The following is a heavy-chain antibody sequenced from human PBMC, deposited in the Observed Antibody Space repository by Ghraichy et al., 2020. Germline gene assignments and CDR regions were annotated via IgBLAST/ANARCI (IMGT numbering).Heavy chain of an antibody. V-gene: IGHV1-18*01. Sequence: ASVKVSCKASGYAFNNYGIYWVRQAPGQGLEWMGWINTHNDKADFAQKFQGRIRLTTDTSTRTVYMELTTLRPDDTALYYCARSSLVFGNLAFWGQGTPVTVSS. J-gene: IGHJ4*02. CDR2: INTHNDKA. D-gene: IGHD3-3*01. CDR3: ARSSLVFGNLAF. CDR1: GYAFNNYG.